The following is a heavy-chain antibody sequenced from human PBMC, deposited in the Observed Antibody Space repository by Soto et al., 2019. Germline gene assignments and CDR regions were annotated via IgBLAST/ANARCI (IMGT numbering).Heavy chain of an antibody. J-gene: IGHJ5*02. Sequence: GGSLRLSCAASGFIFSSYAMSWVRQAPGKGLEWVSAISGSGGSTYYADSVKGRFTISRDNAKNTLYLQMNSLRAEDTAVYYCARDGTGGSYNWFDPWGQGTLVTVSS. D-gene: IGHD3-10*01. CDR1: GFIFSSYA. CDR3: ARDGTGGSYNWFDP. CDR2: ISGSGGST. V-gene: IGHV3-23*01.